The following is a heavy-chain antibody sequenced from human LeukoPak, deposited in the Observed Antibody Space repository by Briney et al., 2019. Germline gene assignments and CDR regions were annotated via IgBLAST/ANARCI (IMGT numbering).Heavy chain of an antibody. D-gene: IGHD2-2*01. CDR3: ARDRGSVVVPAALDY. V-gene: IGHV3-48*04. J-gene: IGHJ4*02. CDR2: ISSSSSTI. Sequence: PGGSLRLSCAASGFTFSSYSMNWVRQAPGKGLEWVSYISSSSSTIYYADSVKGRFTISRDNAKNSLYLQMNSLRAEDTAVYYCARDRGSVVVPAALDYWGQGTLVTVSS. CDR1: GFTFSSYS.